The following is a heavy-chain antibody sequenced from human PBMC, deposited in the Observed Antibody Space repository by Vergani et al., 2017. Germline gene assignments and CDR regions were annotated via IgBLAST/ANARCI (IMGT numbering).Heavy chain of an antibody. CDR3: ATDKDGLRYFDWSLDY. V-gene: IGHV4-34*11. D-gene: IGHD3-9*01. CDR2: IYYSGST. J-gene: IGHJ4*02. CDR1: GGSFSGYY. Sequence: QVQLQQWGAGLLTPSETLSLTCAVYGGSFSGYYWSWIRQPPGKGLEWIGYIYYSGSTNYNPSLKSRVTISVDTSKNQFSLKLSSVTSAVTAVYYCATDKDGLRYFDWSLDYWGQGTLVTVSS.